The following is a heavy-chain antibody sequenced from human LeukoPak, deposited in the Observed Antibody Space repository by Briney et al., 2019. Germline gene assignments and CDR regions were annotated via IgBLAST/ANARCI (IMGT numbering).Heavy chain of an antibody. V-gene: IGHV3-7*01. J-gene: IGHJ4*02. D-gene: IGHD2-21*02. CDR3: ASYIVVVTATPGY. CDR2: IKQDGSEK. Sequence: GGSLRLSCAASGFTFSSYWMSWVRQAPGKGLEWVANIKQDGSEKYYVDSVKGRFTISRDNAKNSLYLQMNSLRAEDTAVYCCASYIVVVTATPGYWGQGTLVTVSS. CDR1: GFTFSSYW.